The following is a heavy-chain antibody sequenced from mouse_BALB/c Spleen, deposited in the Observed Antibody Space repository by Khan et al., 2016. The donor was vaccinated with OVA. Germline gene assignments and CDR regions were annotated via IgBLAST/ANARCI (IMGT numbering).Heavy chain of an antibody. CDR2: ISSDSITL. Sequence: EVELVESGGGLVQPGGSRKLACAASGFTFSSFGMHWVRQAPEKGLEWVAYISSDSITLYYADTVKGRFTISRDNPRNTLFLQMTSLRSEDTAMYYCARGNGACLAYWGQGTLVTVSA. CDR3: ARGNGACLAY. D-gene: IGHD2-1*01. V-gene: IGHV5-17*02. CDR1: GFTFSSFG. J-gene: IGHJ3*01.